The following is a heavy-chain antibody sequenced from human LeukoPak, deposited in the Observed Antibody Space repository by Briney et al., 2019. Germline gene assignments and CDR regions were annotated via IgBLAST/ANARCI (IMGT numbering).Heavy chain of an antibody. V-gene: IGHV3-23*01. CDR1: GFTFSSYA. J-gene: IGHJ4*02. D-gene: IGHD3-10*01. CDR3: ARDFLGESGAGGC. Sequence: GGSLRLSCAASGFTFSSYAMSWVRQAPGKGLEWVSAISGSGGSTYYADSVKGRFTISRDNSKNTLYLQMNSLRAEDTAVYYCARDFLGESGAGGCWGQGTLVTVSS. CDR2: ISGSGGST.